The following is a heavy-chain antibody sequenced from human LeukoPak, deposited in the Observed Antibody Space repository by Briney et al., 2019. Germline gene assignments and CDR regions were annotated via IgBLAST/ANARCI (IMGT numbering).Heavy chain of an antibody. CDR2: IYYSGRT. Sequence: ASETPSLTCTASGGSISSSSYYWGWIRQPPGKGLEWIGSIYYSGRTYYNPSLKSRVTISVDTSKNQFSLKLSSVTAADTAVYYCAEGVYYFDYWGQGTLVTVSS. V-gene: IGHV4-39*05. J-gene: IGHJ4*02. D-gene: IGHD3-16*01. CDR3: AEGVYYFDY. CDR1: GGSISSSSYY.